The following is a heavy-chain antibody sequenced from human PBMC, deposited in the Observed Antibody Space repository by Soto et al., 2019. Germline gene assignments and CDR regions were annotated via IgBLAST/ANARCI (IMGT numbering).Heavy chain of an antibody. CDR3: AGGYSYGDY. V-gene: IGHV3-30*03. D-gene: IGHD5-18*01. CDR2: ISHDGTNT. Sequence: ESGGSVVQPGRSLRLSCAASGFSFRNYGMQWVRQAPGKGLEWVALISHDGTNTYYSDSVKARFTISRDNSKNTLYLQMNSLTLEDTAVYYCAGGYSYGDYWGQGTRVTVSS. J-gene: IGHJ4*02. CDR1: GFSFRNYG.